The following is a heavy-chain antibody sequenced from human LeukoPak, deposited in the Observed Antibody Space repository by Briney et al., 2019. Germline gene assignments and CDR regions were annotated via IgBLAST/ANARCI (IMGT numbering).Heavy chain of an antibody. CDR2: IKQDGSDK. CDR1: GFTFSSYW. Sequence: GGSLRLSCAASGFTFSSYWMSWVRQAPGKGLEWVANIKQDGSDKYYVDSVKGRFTISRDNAKNSLYLQMNSLRAEDTALYYCARPGPTFGGVITYFDYWGQGTLVTVSS. D-gene: IGHD3-16*02. J-gene: IGHJ4*02. V-gene: IGHV3-7*03. CDR3: ARPGPTFGGVITYFDY.